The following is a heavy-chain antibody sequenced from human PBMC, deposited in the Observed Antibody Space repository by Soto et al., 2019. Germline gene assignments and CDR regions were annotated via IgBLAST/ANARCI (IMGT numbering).Heavy chain of an antibody. J-gene: IGHJ5*02. V-gene: IGHV4-39*01. CDR1: GGSISSSSYY. Sequence: KPSETLSLTCTVSGGSISSSSYYWGWIRQPPGKGLEWIGSIYYSGSTYYNPSLKSRVTISVDTSKNQFSLKLSSVTAADTAVYYCARLGPIVPNWFDPWGQGTLVTVSS. CDR2: IYYSGST. CDR3: ARLGPIVPNWFDP. D-gene: IGHD2-2*01.